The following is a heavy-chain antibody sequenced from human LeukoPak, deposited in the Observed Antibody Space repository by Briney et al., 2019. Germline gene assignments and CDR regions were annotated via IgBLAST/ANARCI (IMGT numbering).Heavy chain of an antibody. CDR2: INHSGST. CDR3: ASKGGSTRKQPPYYYYMDV. J-gene: IGHJ6*03. D-gene: IGHD6-13*01. CDR1: GGSFSGYY. V-gene: IGHV4-34*01. Sequence: SETLSLTCAVYGGSFSGYYWSWLRQPPGKGLEWIGEINHSGSTNYNPSLKSRVTISVDTSKNQFSLKLSSVTAADTAVYYCASKGGSTRKQPPYYYYMDVWGKGTTVTVSS.